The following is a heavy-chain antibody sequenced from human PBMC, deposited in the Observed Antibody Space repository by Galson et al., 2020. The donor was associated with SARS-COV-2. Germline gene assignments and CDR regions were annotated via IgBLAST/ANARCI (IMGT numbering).Heavy chain of an antibody. CDR3: AKDYDILTGPI. Sequence: GGSLRLSCAASGFAFSTYALLWVRQAPGRGLEWVPAISARGDATYYADSVKGRFTISRDNSKNTLYLQMNSLRAEDTAVYYCAKDYDILTGPIWGQGTLVTVSS. CDR1: GFAFSTYA. CDR2: ISARGDAT. J-gene: IGHJ4*02. V-gene: IGHV3-23*01. D-gene: IGHD3-9*01.